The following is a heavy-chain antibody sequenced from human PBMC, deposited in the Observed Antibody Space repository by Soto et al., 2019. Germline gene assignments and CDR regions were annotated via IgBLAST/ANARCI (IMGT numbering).Heavy chain of an antibody. V-gene: IGHV3-23*01. CDR3: AYGYGMDV. Sequence: EVQLLESGGGLVQPGGSLRLSCAASGFTFSSYVMSWVRQAPGKGMEWVSAISGSGGSTYYADSVKGRFTISRDNSKNTLYLQTNSVRAEDTAVYDCAYGYGMDVWGKGTTVTVSS. CDR2: ISGSGGST. CDR1: GFTFSSYV. D-gene: IGHD3-10*01. J-gene: IGHJ6*04.